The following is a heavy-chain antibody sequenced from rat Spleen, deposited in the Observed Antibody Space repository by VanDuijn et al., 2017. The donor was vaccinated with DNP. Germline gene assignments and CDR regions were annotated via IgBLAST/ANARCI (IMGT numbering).Heavy chain of an antibody. J-gene: IGHJ2*01. Sequence: EVQLQESGPGLVEPSQSLSLTCSVTGYSITSSYRWNWIREFPGNKLEWMGSVNSAGSTNYTPSLKSRISITRDTSKNQFFLHLNSVTTEYTATYYCARWRIGPHYFDYWGQGVMVTVSS. CDR1: GYSITSSYR. D-gene: IGHD1-11*01. CDR2: VNSAGST. CDR3: ARWRIGPHYFDY. V-gene: IGHV3-3*01.